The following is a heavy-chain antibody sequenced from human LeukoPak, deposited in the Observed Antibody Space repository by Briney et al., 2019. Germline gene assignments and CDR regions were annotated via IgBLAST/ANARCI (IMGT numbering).Heavy chain of an antibody. Sequence: KPGGSLRLSCAASGFTFSSYSMNWVRQAPGKGLEWVSSISSSSSYIYYADSVKGRFTISRDNAKNSLYLQMNSLRAEDTAVYYCASEGVAAARDYWGQGTLVTVSS. J-gene: IGHJ4*02. CDR2: ISSSSSYI. D-gene: IGHD6-13*01. V-gene: IGHV3-21*01. CDR3: ASEGVAAARDY. CDR1: GFTFSSYS.